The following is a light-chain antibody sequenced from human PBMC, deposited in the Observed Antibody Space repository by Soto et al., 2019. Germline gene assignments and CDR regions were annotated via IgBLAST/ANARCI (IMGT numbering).Light chain of an antibody. CDR1: QSVSSN. J-gene: IGKJ3*01. CDR3: QRYHNWPLEFS. V-gene: IGKV3-15*01. Sequence: EIVLTQSPATLSVSPGDKATLSCRASQSVSSNLAWYQHKPGQAPRLLIYDASTRATGIPARFSGSGSGADFTLPISSLQSEDFAVYYCQRYHNWPLEFSFGPGTSVDVK. CDR2: DAS.